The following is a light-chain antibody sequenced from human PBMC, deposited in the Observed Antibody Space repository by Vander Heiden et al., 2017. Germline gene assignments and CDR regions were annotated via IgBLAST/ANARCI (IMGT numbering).Light chain of an antibody. CDR3: QQRSNWPGT. J-gene: IGKJ4*01. Sequence: IVFTQSPATLSLSPGERATLSCRASQSVSSYLAWYQQKPGQAPRLLIYDASNRATGIPARFSGSGSGTDFTLTISSLEPEDFAVYYCQQRSNWPGTFGGGTKVEIK. CDR1: QSVSSY. CDR2: DAS. V-gene: IGKV3-11*01.